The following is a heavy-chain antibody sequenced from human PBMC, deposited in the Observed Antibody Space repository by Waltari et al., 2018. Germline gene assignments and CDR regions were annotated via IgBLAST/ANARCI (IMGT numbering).Heavy chain of an antibody. CDR1: ASTPTDLS. Sequence: QVQLVQSGAEVKKPGASVTFSSKVSASTPTDLSMHWGRQLPGTGLERMGGFDPEDGETIYAQKFQGRVTMTEDTSTDTAYMELSSLRSEDTAVYYCATWYDIRLGRGYYYYYGMDVWGQGTTVTVSS. V-gene: IGHV1-24*01. CDR3: ATWYDIRLGRGYYYYYGMDV. CDR2: FDPEDGET. J-gene: IGHJ6*02. D-gene: IGHD3-9*01.